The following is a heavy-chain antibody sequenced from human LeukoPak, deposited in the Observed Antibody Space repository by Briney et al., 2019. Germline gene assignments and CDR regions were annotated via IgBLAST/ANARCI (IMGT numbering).Heavy chain of an antibody. J-gene: IGHJ4*02. Sequence: ASVTVSCKVSGDTLTELSMHWVRQAPGKGLELMGGFEPEDGQTMYAQKFQDRLTITEDTSTDTGYMELSSLRSEDTAVYYCATGRPGSLLDYWGKGSLVTVSS. V-gene: IGHV1-24*01. CDR1: GDTLTELS. CDR3: ATGRPGSLLDY. CDR2: FEPEDGQT. D-gene: IGHD1-1*01.